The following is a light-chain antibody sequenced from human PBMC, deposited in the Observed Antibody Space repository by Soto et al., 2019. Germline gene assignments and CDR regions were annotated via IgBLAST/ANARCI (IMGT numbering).Light chain of an antibody. CDR2: LGS. CDR3: MQALQTPFT. CDR1: QSLVHSNGDNY. V-gene: IGKV2-28*01. Sequence: DTVMTQSPVSLPVTPGEPASISCRSSQSLVHSNGDNYLDWYLQKPGQSPQLLIYLGSNRASGVPDRFSGSGSGADFTLKISRVEAEDVGVYYCMQALQTPFTFGPGTKVDIK. J-gene: IGKJ3*01.